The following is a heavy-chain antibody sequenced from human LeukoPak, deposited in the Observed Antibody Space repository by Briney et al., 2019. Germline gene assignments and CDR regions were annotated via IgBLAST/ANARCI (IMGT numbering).Heavy chain of an antibody. CDR2: IYTSGST. J-gene: IGHJ4*02. Sequence: SETLSLTCTVSGGSISSYYWSWIRQPAGKGLEWIGRIYTSGSTNYNPSLKSRVTMSVDTSKNQFSLKLSSVTAADTAVYYCARLYYDSSGYYYLDYWGQGTLVTVSS. CDR1: GGSISSYY. V-gene: IGHV4-4*07. CDR3: ARLYYDSSGYYYLDY. D-gene: IGHD3-22*01.